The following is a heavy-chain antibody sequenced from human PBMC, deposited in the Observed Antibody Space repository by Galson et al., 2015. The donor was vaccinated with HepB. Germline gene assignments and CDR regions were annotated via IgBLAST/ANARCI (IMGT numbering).Heavy chain of an antibody. J-gene: IGHJ4*02. Sequence: PALVKPTQTLTLTCTFSGFSISTTGMRVSWIRQPPGKALEWLARIDWDDGKRYNSSLKTRPPISKDTSKKQGVLTMTNMDPADTATYYCARTFIVATMDFDYWGQGTLVTVSS. CDR3: ARTFIVATMDFDY. CDR1: GFSISTTGMR. V-gene: IGHV2-70*04. D-gene: IGHD5-12*01. CDR2: IDWDDGK.